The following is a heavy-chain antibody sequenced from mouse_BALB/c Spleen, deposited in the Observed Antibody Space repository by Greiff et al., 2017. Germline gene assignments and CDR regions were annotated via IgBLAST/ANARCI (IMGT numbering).Heavy chain of an antibody. CDR2: ISSGSSTI. Sequence: EVQRVESGGGLVQPGGSRKLSCAASGFTFSSFGMHWVRQAPEKGLEWVAYISSGSSTIYYADTVKGRFTISRDNPKNTLFLQMTSLRSEDTAMCYCAKGFITEVFDYWGQGTTLTVSS. V-gene: IGHV5-17*02. CDR1: GFTFSSFG. D-gene: IGHD1-1*01. J-gene: IGHJ2*01. CDR3: AKGFITEVFDY.